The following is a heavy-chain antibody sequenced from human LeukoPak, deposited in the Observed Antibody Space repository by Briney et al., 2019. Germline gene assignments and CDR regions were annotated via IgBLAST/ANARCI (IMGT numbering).Heavy chain of an antibody. D-gene: IGHD3-10*01. J-gene: IGHJ4*02. CDR2: INPNSGGT. V-gene: IGHV1-2*02. CDR1: GYTFTGYY. CDR3: ARAAGLITMVRGVIGY. Sequence: GASVKVSCKASGYTFTGYYMHWVRQAPGQGLEWMGWINPNSGGTNYAQKFQGRVTMTRDTSISTAYMELSRLRSDDTAVYYCARAAGLITMVRGVIGYWGQGALVTVSS.